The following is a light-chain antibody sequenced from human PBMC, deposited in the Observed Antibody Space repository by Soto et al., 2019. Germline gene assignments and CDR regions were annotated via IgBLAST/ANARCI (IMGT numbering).Light chain of an antibody. CDR3: QYYGGSQRT. CDR1: ESVAS. CDR2: GAS. J-gene: IGKJ1*01. Sequence: EIFLTQSPGTLSLSPGEGTTLSCRASESVASLAWYQQKPGQAPRLLIYGASTRATGIPDRFSGSGSGTDFTLTISRLEHEDFEVCYCQYYGGSQRTLGRGTKVDI. V-gene: IGKV3-20*01.